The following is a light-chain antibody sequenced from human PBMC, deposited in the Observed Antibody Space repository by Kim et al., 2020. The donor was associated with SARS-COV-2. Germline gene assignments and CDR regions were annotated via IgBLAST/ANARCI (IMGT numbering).Light chain of an antibody. Sequence: DIQMTQSPSTLSASVGDRVTITCRASQSISTWLAWYQQKPGKAPKLLIYKASSLESGVPSRFSGSGSGTEFSLTNSSLQPDDFATYYCQLYNSYSRTFGQGTKVDI. V-gene: IGKV1-5*03. CDR2: KAS. CDR1: QSISTW. J-gene: IGKJ1*01. CDR3: QLYNSYSRT.